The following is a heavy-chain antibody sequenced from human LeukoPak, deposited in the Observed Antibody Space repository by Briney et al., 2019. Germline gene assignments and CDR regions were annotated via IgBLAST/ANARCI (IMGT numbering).Heavy chain of an antibody. J-gene: IGHJ6*02. V-gene: IGHV3-30*19. Sequence: GGSLRLSCAASGFTFSSYGMHWVRQAPGKGLEWVAVIWYDGSNKYYADSVKGRFTISRDNSKNTLYLQMNSLRAEDTAVYYCARGYCSGGSCSHNWGMDVWGQGTTVTVSS. D-gene: IGHD2-15*01. CDR1: GFTFSSYG. CDR2: IWYDGSNK. CDR3: ARGYCSGGSCSHNWGMDV.